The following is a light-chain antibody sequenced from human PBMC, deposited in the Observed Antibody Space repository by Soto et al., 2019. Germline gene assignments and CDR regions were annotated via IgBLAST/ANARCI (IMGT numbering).Light chain of an antibody. CDR3: QQCGNSWT. CDR1: QSVSNS. Sequence: EIVLTQSPATLSLSPGERATLSSRASQSVSNSLAWYQQRPGQAPRLLIYGTSNRATGIPARFSGSGSGTDFTLTINSLEPEDFAVYYCQQCGNSWTFGQGTKVEIK. CDR2: GTS. J-gene: IGKJ1*01. V-gene: IGKV3-11*01.